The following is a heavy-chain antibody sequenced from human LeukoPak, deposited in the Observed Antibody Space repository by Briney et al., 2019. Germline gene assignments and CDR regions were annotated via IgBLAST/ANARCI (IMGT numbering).Heavy chain of an antibody. D-gene: IGHD5-18*01. CDR1: GYTFTGYY. CDR2: INPNSGGT. CDR3: ARDIVMVTYWFDP. J-gene: IGHJ5*02. V-gene: IGHV1-2*02. Sequence: GASVKVSCKASGYTFTGYYMHWVRQAPGQGLEWMGWINPNSGGTNYAQKFRGRVTMTRDTSISTAYMELSRLRSDDTAVYYCARDIVMVTYWFDPWGQGTLVTVSS.